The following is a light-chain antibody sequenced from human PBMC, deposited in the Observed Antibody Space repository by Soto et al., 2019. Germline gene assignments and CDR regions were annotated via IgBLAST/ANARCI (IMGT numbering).Light chain of an antibody. CDR3: SSYTGSTSYV. CDR1: SSDVGGYNY. J-gene: IGLJ1*01. CDR2: DVS. Sequence: QSALTQPASVSGSPGQSITISCTGTSSDVGGYNYVSWYQQHPGKAPKFMIYDVSNRPSGVSNRFSGSKSGNTASLTISGLQAEDEADYYCSSYTGSTSYVFGTGTKLTVL. V-gene: IGLV2-14*03.